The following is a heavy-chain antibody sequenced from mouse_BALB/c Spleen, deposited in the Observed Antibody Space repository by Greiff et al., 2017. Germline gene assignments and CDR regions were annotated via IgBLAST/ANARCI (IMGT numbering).Heavy chain of an antibody. CDR1: GYTFTSYY. CDR2: IYPGNVNT. CDR3: ARAPMDY. Sequence: QVQLKESGPELVKPGASVRISCKASGYTFTSYYIHWVKQRPGQGLEWIGWIYPGNVNTKYNEKFKGKATLTADKSSSTAYMQLSSLTSEDSAVYFCARAPMDYWGQGTSVTVSS. V-gene: IGHV1S56*01. J-gene: IGHJ4*01.